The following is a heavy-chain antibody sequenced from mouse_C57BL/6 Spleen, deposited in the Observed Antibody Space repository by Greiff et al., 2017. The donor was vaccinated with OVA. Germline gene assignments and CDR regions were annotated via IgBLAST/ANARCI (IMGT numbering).Heavy chain of an antibody. J-gene: IGHJ3*01. CDR1: GYTFTSYW. D-gene: IGHD2-4*01. V-gene: IGHV1-50*01. CDR2: IDPSDSYT. CDR3: ARGYDYDGRGFAY. Sequence: QVQLQQPGAELVKPGASVKLSCKASGYTFTSYWMQWVKQRPGQGLEWIGEIDPSDSYTNYNQKFKGKATLTVDTSSSTAYMQLSSLTSEDSAVYYCARGYDYDGRGFAYWGQGTLVTVSA.